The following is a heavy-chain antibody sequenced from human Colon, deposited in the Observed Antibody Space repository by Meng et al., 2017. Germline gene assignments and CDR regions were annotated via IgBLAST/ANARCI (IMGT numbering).Heavy chain of an antibody. CDR1: GFTFSSYE. CDR2: ISSSGGTI. J-gene: IGHJ4*02. D-gene: IGHD3-22*01. CDR3: ARDDYSDSSGLGY. V-gene: IGHV3-48*03. Sequence: GGSLRLSCAASGFTFSSYEMNWVRQAPGKGLERVSYISSSGGTIYYADSVKGRFTISRDNAKKSMYLQMNSLRAEDTAVYYCARDDYSDSSGLGYWGQGTLVTVSS.